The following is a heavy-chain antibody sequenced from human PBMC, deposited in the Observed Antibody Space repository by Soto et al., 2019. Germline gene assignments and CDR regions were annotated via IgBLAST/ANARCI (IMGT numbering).Heavy chain of an antibody. J-gene: IGHJ6*02. Sequence: QVQLVQSGAEVKKPGSSVKVSCKASGGTFSSYAISWVRQAPGQGLEWMGGIIPIFGTANYAQKFQGRVTITADESTSTDYMELSSLRSEDTAVYYCARDNIVGAHGGYYYYYGMDVWGQGTTVTVSS. V-gene: IGHV1-69*01. CDR1: GGTFSSYA. D-gene: IGHD1-26*01. CDR2: IIPIFGTA. CDR3: ARDNIVGAHGGYYYYYGMDV.